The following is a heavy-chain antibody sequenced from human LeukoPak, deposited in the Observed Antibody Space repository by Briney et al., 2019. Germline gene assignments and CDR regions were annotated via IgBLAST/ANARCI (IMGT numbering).Heavy chain of an antibody. CDR1: GYTFTSYA. Sequence: ASVKVSCKASGYTFTSYAMHWVRQAPGQRLEWMGWINAGNGNTKYSQKFQGRVTITRDTSASTAYMELSSLRSEDTAVYYCASVHTGHSYGSYYFDYWGQGTLVTVSS. D-gene: IGHD5-18*01. CDR2: INAGNGNT. CDR3: ASVHTGHSYGSYYFDY. V-gene: IGHV1-3*01. J-gene: IGHJ4*02.